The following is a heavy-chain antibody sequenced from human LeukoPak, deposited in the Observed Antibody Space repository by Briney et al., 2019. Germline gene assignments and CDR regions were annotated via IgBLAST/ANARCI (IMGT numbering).Heavy chain of an antibody. V-gene: IGHV3-30*02. CDR1: GFTFSSYG. D-gene: IGHD3-10*01. Sequence: AGGSLRLSCAASGFTFSSYGMHWVRQAPGKGLEWVAFIRYDGSNKYYADSVKGRFTISRDNSKNTLYLQMNSVGTEDRAVYYCAKEDGSGFDYWGQGTLVTVSS. CDR3: AKEDGSGFDY. CDR2: IRYDGSNK. J-gene: IGHJ4*02.